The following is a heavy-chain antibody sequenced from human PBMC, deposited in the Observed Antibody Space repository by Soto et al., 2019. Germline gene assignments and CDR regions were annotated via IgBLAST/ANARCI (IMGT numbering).Heavy chain of an antibody. Sequence: ASVKVSCKASGYTFTSYGISWVRQAPGQGLEWMGWISAYNGNTNYAQKLQGRVTMTTDTSTSTAYMELRSLRSDDTAVYYCARDVVYDCGDSQRDRLASWGQGTLVTVSS. V-gene: IGHV1-18*01. J-gene: IGHJ5*02. CDR2: ISAYNGNT. D-gene: IGHD4-17*01. CDR1: GYTFTSYG. CDR3: ARDVVYDCGDSQRDRLAS.